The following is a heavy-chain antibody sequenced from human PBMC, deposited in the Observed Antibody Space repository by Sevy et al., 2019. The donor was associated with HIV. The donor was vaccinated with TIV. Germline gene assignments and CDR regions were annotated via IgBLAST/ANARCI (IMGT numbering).Heavy chain of an antibody. CDR3: ARMGYYYDNAAYYALDS. CDR2: IWSDGAYQ. J-gene: IGHJ4*02. D-gene: IGHD3-22*01. Sequence: GGSLILSCAATGFTFSNYAMHWVRQAPGKGMEWVAIIWSDGAYQYHGDSVKGRFTISWDNSRNTLYLQMNNVRVEDTAVDYCARMGYYYDNAAYYALDSWGQGTLVTVSS. V-gene: IGHV3-33*01. CDR1: GFTFSNYA.